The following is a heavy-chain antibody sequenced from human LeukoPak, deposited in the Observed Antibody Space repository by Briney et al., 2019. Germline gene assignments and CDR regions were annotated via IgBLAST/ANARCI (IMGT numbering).Heavy chain of an antibody. CDR1: GCTFSSYW. V-gene: IGHV3-74*01. CDR3: ARGSDCSGGSCYSYWYFDL. D-gene: IGHD2-15*01. Sequence: EGSLTLSCAASGCTFSSYWMHWVRQAPGKGLVWVSRINSDGSSTSYADSVKGRFTISRDNAKNTLYLQMNSLRAEDTAMYYCARGSDCSGGSCYSYWYFDLWGRGTLVTVSS. CDR2: INSDGSST. J-gene: IGHJ2*01.